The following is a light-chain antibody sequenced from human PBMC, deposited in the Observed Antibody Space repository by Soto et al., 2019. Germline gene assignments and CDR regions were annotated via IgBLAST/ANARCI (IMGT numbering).Light chain of an antibody. CDR3: QQSYSVPR. CDR2: AAS. J-gene: IGKJ1*01. Sequence: DIQMTQSPSSLSASVGDRVTIACRASRSISNYLNWYQQKSGKVPRLLIYAASSLQPGVPSRFSCTGTGTAFTLTITSLQPEDSATYYCQQSYSVPRFGQGTRVDLK. CDR1: RSISNY. V-gene: IGKV1-39*01.